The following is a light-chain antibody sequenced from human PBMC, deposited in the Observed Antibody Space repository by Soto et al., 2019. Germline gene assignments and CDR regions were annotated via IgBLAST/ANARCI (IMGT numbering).Light chain of an antibody. V-gene: IGLV1-40*01. Sequence: QSALTQPRSVSGAPGQRVTISCTGSSTNVGAGHAVHWYQQLPGTAPKLLIHSNNNRPSGVPDRFSGSKSGTSASLAIAGLQADDEADYYCQSYDPTLRTSLFGGGTKLTVL. J-gene: IGLJ2*01. CDR1: STNVGAGHA. CDR2: SNN. CDR3: QSYDPTLRTSL.